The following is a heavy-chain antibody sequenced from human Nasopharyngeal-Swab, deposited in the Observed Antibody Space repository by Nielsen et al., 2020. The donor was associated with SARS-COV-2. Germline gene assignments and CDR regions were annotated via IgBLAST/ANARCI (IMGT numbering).Heavy chain of an antibody. D-gene: IGHD2-21*02. CDR3: ARERRGGDHDAFDI. J-gene: IGHJ3*02. CDR2: LSAYNGNT. Sequence: ASVKVSCQASGYTFTDYGISWVRQAPGQGLEWMGWLSAYNGNTNYAQRVQGRVTMTTDTSTSTAYMELRSLRSDDTAVYYCARERRGGDHDAFDIWGQGTMVTVSS. V-gene: IGHV1-18*01. CDR1: GYTFTDYG.